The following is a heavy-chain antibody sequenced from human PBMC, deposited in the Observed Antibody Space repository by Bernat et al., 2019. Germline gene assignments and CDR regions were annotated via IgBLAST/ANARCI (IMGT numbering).Heavy chain of an antibody. CDR3: AKPIPGGRELGAFDP. D-gene: IGHD1-7*01. CDR2: IRYDGSNK. Sequence: QVQLVESGGGVVQPGGSLRLSCAASGFTFNTYGMQWVRQAPGKGLEWVAYIRYDGSNKYYADYVKGRFTISRDNSKNTLFLQMNSLTTDDTAVYYCAKPIPGGRELGAFDPWGQGTMVTVSS. V-gene: IGHV3-30*02. CDR1: GFTFNTYG. J-gene: IGHJ3*01.